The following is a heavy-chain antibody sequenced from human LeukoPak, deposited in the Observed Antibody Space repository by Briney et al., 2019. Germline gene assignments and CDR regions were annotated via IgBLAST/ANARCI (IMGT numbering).Heavy chain of an antibody. CDR2: IYYSGST. Sequence: PSETLSLTCTVSGGXISSCSYYWSWIRQPPGKRLEWIGYIYYSGSTNYNPSLKSRVTISVDTSKNQFSLKLSSVTAADTAVYYCARHSTASGYLNYFDYWGQGTLVTVSS. D-gene: IGHD1-1*01. CDR1: GGXISSCSYY. J-gene: IGHJ4*02. CDR3: ARHSTASGYLNYFDY. V-gene: IGHV4-61*01.